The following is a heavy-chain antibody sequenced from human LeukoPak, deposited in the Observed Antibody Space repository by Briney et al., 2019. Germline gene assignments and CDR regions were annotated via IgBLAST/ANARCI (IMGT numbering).Heavy chain of an antibody. CDR1: GISLSTSGMC. CDR2: IDWDDDK. J-gene: IGHJ6*03. D-gene: IGHD5-12*01. V-gene: IGHV2-70*11. CDR3: ARSQPYDPYYYYYMDV. Sequence: SGPTLVNPTQTLTLTCTFSGISLSTSGMCVSWIRQPPGKALEWLARIDWDDDKYYSTSLKTRLTISKDTSKNQVVLTMTNMDPVDTATYYCARSQPYDPYYYYYMDVWGKGTTVTVSS.